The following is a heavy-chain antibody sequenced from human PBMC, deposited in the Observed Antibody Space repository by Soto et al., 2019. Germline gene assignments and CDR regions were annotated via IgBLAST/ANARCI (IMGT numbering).Heavy chain of an antibody. D-gene: IGHD3-22*01. V-gene: IGHV4-28*01. CDR1: GYSISSSNW. CDR3: ARSERDGYYDPRGAFDI. Sequence: SETLSLTCALSGYSISSSNWWDWIRQPPGNGLEWIGYIYYSGSTYYNPSLKSRVTMSVDTSKNQFSLKLSSVTAVDTAVYYCARSERDGYYDPRGAFDIWGQGTMVTVSS. J-gene: IGHJ3*02. CDR2: IYYSGST.